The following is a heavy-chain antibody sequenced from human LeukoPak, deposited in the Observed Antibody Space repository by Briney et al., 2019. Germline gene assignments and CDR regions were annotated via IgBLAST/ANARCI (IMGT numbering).Heavy chain of an antibody. Sequence: SETLTLTCTVSGGSISSYYWNWIRQPPGKGLEWIGYIYYSGSTNYNPSLKSRVTISVDTSKNQFSLKLSSVTAADTAVYYCATGRWGSSWYRGFDPWGQGTLVTVSS. V-gene: IGHV4-59*08. CDR3: ATGRWGSSWYRGFDP. D-gene: IGHD6-13*01. J-gene: IGHJ5*02. CDR2: IYYSGST. CDR1: GGSISSYY.